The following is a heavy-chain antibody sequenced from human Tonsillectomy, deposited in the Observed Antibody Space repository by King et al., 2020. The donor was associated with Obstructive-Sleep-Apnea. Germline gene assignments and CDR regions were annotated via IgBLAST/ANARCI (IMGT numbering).Heavy chain of an antibody. D-gene: IGHD3-10*01. Sequence: QLVQSGAEVRKPGASVKVSCKASGYTFTGYYMHWVRQAPGQGLEWMGWINPNSGGTNFAQKFHGRVTMTRDTSISTAYMELSRLTSDDTALYFCAGGPYYYGSGTYSLDYWGQGTLVTVSS. J-gene: IGHJ4*02. V-gene: IGHV1-2*02. CDR3: AGGPYYYGSGTYSLDY. CDR1: GYTFTGYY. CDR2: INPNSGGT.